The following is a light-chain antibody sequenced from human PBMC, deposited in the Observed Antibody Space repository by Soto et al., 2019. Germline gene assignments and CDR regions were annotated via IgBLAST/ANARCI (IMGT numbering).Light chain of an antibody. CDR1: QSVSSN. Sequence: EIVMTQSPATLSVSPGERATLSCRASQSVSSNLAWYQQKPGQAPRLLIYGSSTRATDIPARFSGSGSGTEFTLTISSLQSEDFAVYYCQQYNNWPPYTVGQGTKLESK. V-gene: IGKV3-15*01. J-gene: IGKJ2*01. CDR3: QQYNNWPPYT. CDR2: GSS.